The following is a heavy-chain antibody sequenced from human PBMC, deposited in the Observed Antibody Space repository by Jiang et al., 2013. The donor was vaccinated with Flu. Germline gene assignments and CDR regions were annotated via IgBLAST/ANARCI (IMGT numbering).Heavy chain of an antibody. D-gene: IGHD2-15*01. CDR2: TYYRSKWYN. V-gene: IGHV6-1*01. J-gene: IGHJ4*02. Sequence: QTLSLTCAISGDSVSSNSAAWNWIRQSPSRGLEWLGRTYYRSKWYNDYAVSVKSRITINPDTSKNQFSLQLNSVTPEDTAVYYCARGVRYCSGGTCYLLDYWGQGTLVTVSS. CDR3: ARGVRYCSGGTCYLLDY. CDR1: GDSVSSNSAA.